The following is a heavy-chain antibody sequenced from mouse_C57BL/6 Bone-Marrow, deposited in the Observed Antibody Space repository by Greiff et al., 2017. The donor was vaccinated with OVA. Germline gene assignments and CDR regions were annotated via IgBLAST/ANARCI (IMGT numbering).Heavy chain of an antibody. D-gene: IGHD1-1*01. CDR1: GFSFTSYA. J-gene: IGHJ1*03. CDR3: ARTQYYYGSSYWYFDV. Sequence: QVQLKESGPGLVAPSQRLSITCTVSGFSFTSYAISWVRQPPGKGLEWLGVIWTGGGTNYNSALKSRLSISKDNSKSQVFLKMNSLQTDDTARYYCARTQYYYGSSYWYFDVWGTGTTVTVSS. V-gene: IGHV2-9-1*01. CDR2: IWTGGGT.